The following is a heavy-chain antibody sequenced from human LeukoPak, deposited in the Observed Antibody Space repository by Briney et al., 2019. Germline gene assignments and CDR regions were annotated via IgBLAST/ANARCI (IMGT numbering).Heavy chain of an antibody. Sequence: SETLSLTCTVSGGSISSYYWSWIRQPPGKGLEWIGYIYYSGSTNYNPSLKSRVTISVDTSKNQFSLKLSSVTAADTAVYYCAREDDYGGSHWGQGTLVTVSS. J-gene: IGHJ4*02. D-gene: IGHD4-23*01. CDR2: IYYSGST. CDR3: AREDDYGGSH. V-gene: IGHV4-59*01. CDR1: GGSISSYY.